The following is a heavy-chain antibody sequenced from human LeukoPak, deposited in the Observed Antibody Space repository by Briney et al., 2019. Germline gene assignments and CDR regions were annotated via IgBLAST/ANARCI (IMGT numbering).Heavy chain of an antibody. CDR3: ARMIVVVIQDIPKPCDAFDI. CDR2: ISAYNGNT. J-gene: IGHJ3*02. CDR1: GYTFTSYG. D-gene: IGHD3-22*01. V-gene: IGHV1-18*01. Sequence: ASVKVSCKASGYTFTSYGISWVRQAPGQGLEWMGWISAYNGNTNYAQKLQGRVTMTTDTSTSTAYMELRSLRSDDTAVYYCARMIVVVIQDIPKPCDAFDIRGQGTMVTVSS.